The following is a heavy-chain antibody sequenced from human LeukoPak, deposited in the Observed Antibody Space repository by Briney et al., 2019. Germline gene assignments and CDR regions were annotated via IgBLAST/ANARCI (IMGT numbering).Heavy chain of an antibody. CDR1: GGSFSGYY. Sequence: SETLSLTCAVYGGSFSGYYWSWIRQPPGKGLEWIGEIHHSGSTNYNPSLKSRVTISVDTSKNQFSLKLSAVTAADTAVYYCAREVRAVAGAPYFDLWGRGTLVTVSS. CDR3: AREVRAVAGAPYFDL. J-gene: IGHJ2*01. V-gene: IGHV4-34*01. D-gene: IGHD6-19*01. CDR2: IHHSGST.